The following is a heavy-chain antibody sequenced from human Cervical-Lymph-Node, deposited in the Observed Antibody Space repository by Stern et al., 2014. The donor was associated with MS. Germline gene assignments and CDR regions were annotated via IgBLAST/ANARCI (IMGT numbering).Heavy chain of an antibody. J-gene: IGHJ4*02. CDR2: IHPYDADT. V-gene: IGHV5-51*01. Sequence: EVQLVESGAEVKKPGESLKISCKLSGYSFTIYYIAWVRQMPGKGLYWMGFIHPYDADTTYSPSFQGQVTISAYKSITTAYLQWSSLRASDTAMYYCARHVQGFDYWGQGTLVIVSS. CDR3: ARHVQGFDY. CDR1: GYSFTIYY.